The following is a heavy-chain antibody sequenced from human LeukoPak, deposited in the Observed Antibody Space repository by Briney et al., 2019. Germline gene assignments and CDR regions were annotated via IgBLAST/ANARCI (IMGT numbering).Heavy chain of an antibody. D-gene: IGHD2-2*01. CDR3: ARSVGYCSSTTCWYYFDY. Sequence: ASVKVSCKVSGGTFSIYAISWVRQAPGQGLEWMGGILPIFGPANYAKMFEGRVTITADESTSTAYMELSSLRSEDTAVYYCARSVGYCSSTTCWYYFDYWGQGTLVTVSS. V-gene: IGHV1-69*01. J-gene: IGHJ4*02. CDR1: GGTFSIYA. CDR2: ILPIFGPA.